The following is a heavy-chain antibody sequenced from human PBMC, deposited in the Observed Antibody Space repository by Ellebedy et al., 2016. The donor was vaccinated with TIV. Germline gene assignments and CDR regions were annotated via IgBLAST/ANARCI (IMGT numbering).Heavy chain of an antibody. D-gene: IGHD6-6*01. CDR2: ISGSGGST. J-gene: IGHJ4*02. V-gene: IGHV3-23*01. Sequence: GESLKISXAASGFTFSSYAMSWVRQAPGQGLEWVSAISGSGGSTYYADSVKGRFTISRDNSKNTLYLQMNSLRAEDTAVYYCAKDSPRYGAARHEHFDYWGQGTLVTVSS. CDR3: AKDSPRYGAARHEHFDY. CDR1: GFTFSSYA.